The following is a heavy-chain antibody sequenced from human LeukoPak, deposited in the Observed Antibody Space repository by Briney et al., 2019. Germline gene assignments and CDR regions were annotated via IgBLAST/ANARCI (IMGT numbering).Heavy chain of an antibody. J-gene: IGHJ4*02. CDR3: AKDDSIAVAGTGY. CDR1: AFSLNAYN. D-gene: IGHD6-19*01. Sequence: PGGSLRLSCAASAFSLNAYNMNWVRQAPGKGLEWVSAISGSGGSTYYADSVKGRFTISRDNSKNTLYLQMNSLRAKDTAVYYCAKDDSIAVAGTGYWGQGTLVTVSS. CDR2: ISGSGGST. V-gene: IGHV3-23*01.